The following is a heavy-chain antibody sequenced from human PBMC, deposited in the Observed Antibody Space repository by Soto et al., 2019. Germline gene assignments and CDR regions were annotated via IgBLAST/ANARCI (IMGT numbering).Heavy chain of an antibody. CDR3: AKAICGDCSGGSCYFDY. J-gene: IGHJ4*02. D-gene: IGHD2-15*01. CDR2: ISGSGGST. V-gene: IGHV3-23*01. Sequence: PGGSLRLSCAASGFTFSSYAMSWVRQAPGKGLEWVSAISGSGGSTYYADSVKGRFTISRDNSKNTLYLQMNSLRAEDTAVYYCAKAICGDCSGGSCYFDYWGQGTLVTVSS. CDR1: GFTFSSYA.